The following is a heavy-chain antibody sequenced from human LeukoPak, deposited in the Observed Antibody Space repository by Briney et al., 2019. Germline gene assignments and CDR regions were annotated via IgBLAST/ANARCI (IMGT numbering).Heavy chain of an antibody. CDR1: GFTLSSYA. CDR3: AKGGYGDRSWGFHY. J-gene: IGHJ4*02. V-gene: IGHV3-23*01. Sequence: PGGSLRLSCAASGFTLSSYAMSLVRQAPGKGLEWVSATSGSGGSIYYGDSVKGRFTISRDNSKNTLYLQMNSLRVEDTAVYYCAKGGYGDRSWGFHYWGQGTLVTVSS. D-gene: IGHD4-17*01. CDR2: TSGSGGSI.